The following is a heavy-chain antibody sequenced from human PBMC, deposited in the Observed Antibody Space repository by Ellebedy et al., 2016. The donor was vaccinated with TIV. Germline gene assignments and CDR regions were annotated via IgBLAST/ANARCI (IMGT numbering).Heavy chain of an antibody. J-gene: IGHJ4*02. CDR3: AKAVGATGLDS. CDR1: GRSISSGGYS. V-gene: IGHV4-30-2*01. CDR2: TYHNGVT. Sequence: LRLXXNVSGRSISSGGYSWTWVRQPPGKGLEWIGQTYHNGVTYYNPSLKSRLSILVDKSKNHFSLSLSSVTAADTAIYYCAKAVGATGLDSWGQGISVTVSS. D-gene: IGHD1-26*01.